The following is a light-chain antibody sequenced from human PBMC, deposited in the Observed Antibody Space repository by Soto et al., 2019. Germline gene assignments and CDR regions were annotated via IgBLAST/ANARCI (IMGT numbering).Light chain of an antibody. CDR3: QQGYSSPAT. CDR2: AAS. Sequence: DIQMTQSPSSLSASVGDRVTITCRASQSISSYLNWSQQKPGKAPKLLIYAASSLQSGVPSRFSGSGSGTDFTLTVNSLQAEDFATYYCQQGYSSPATFGQGTRLEIK. V-gene: IGKV1-39*01. CDR1: QSISSY. J-gene: IGKJ5*01.